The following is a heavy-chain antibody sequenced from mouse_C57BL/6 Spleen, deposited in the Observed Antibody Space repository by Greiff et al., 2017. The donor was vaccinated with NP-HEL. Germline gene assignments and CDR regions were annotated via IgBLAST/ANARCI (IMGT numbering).Heavy chain of an antibody. V-gene: IGHV3-6*01. CDR2: ISYDGSN. Sequence: EVKLMESGPGLVKPSQSLSLTCSVTGYSITSGYYWNWIRQFPGNKLEWMGYISYDGSNNYNPSLKNRISITRDTSKNQFFLKLNSVTTEDTATYYCAREDYGSSFADWGQGTLVTVSA. CDR1: GYSITSGYY. J-gene: IGHJ3*01. CDR3: AREDYGSSFAD. D-gene: IGHD1-1*01.